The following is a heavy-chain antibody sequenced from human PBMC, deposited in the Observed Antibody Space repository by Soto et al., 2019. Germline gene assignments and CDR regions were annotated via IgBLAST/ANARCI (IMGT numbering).Heavy chain of an antibody. CDR2: LSGSGGST. CDR1: GFTFSGYP. D-gene: IGHD6-19*01. Sequence: EVQLLESGGGLVQPGGSLRLSCAASGFTFSGYPMSWVRQTPGKGLEWVSSLSGSGGSTYYAGSVKGRFTISRDNSKNKRYLQMNSLRAEDTAVYYCAKESPRAVAHIFDSWGQGTLVTVSS. V-gene: IGHV3-23*01. J-gene: IGHJ4*02. CDR3: AKESPRAVAHIFDS.